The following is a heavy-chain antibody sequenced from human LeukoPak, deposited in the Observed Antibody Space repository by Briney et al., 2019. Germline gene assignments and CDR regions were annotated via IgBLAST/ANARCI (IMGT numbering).Heavy chain of an antibody. CDR1: GFTFTSYG. D-gene: IGHD3-22*01. CDR2: IRYDGSNR. V-gene: IGHV3-30*02. Sequence: TGGSLRLSCAASGFTFTSYGMHWVRQAPGKGLEWVAFIRYDGSNRNYADSVKRRFTISRDNSRNTLYLQMNSLRAEDTAVYHCAKGGYSYDSSGHNYFDYWGQGTLVTVSS. J-gene: IGHJ4*02. CDR3: AKGGYSYDSSGHNYFDY.